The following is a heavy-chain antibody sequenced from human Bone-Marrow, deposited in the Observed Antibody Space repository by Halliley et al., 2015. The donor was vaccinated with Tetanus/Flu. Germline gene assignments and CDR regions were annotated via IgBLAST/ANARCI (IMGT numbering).Heavy chain of an antibody. CDR1: GFTFSSYG. CDR3: AKESRGVATPGWYFDL. V-gene: IGHV3-30*18. J-gene: IGHJ2*01. D-gene: IGHD3-10*01. Sequence: SLRLSCAASGFTFSSYGMHWVRQAPGKGLEWVAVISYTGNTKYYADSVKGRFTISRDNSKDTLYLQMNSLRAEDTAVYYCAKESRGVATPGWYFDLWGRGTLVTVSS. CDR2: ISYTGNTK.